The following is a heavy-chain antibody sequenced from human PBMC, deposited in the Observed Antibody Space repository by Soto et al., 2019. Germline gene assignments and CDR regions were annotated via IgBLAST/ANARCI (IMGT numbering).Heavy chain of an antibody. CDR1: GFAFSNYA. D-gene: IGHD1-20*01. CDR3: AKDGNWLDVLLDS. J-gene: IGHJ4*02. CDR2: INASGRST. Sequence: EVQLLESGGGLVQPGGSLRLSCTASGFAFSNYAMTWVRQAPGKGLEWVSIINASGRSTYHADSVKGRFTISRDNSKNTLYLRMTSLRAEDTAVYYCAKDGNWLDVLLDSWGQGTVVTVSS. V-gene: IGHV3-23*01.